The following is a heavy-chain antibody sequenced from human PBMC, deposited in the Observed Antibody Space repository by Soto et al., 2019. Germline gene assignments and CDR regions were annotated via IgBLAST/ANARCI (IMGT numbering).Heavy chain of an antibody. Sequence: PGGSLRLSCTASGFTFGDYAMSWFRQAPGKGLEWVGFIRSKAYGGTTEYAASVKGRFTISRDDSKSIAYLQMNSLKTEDTAVYYCTRDILWFGEPYYYYMDVWGKGTTVTVSS. CDR3: TRDILWFGEPYYYYMDV. D-gene: IGHD3-10*01. CDR1: GFTFGDYA. CDR2: IRSKAYGGTT. V-gene: IGHV3-49*03. J-gene: IGHJ6*03.